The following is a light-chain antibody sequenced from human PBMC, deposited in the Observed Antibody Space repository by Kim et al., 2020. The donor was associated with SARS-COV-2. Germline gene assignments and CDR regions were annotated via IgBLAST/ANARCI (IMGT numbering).Light chain of an antibody. CDR2: DVS. Sequence: QSALTQPASVSGSPGQSIIISCTGSSSDIGSRNYVSWYQQYPGKPPNLMIYDVSRRPSGVSNRFSGSKSGNTASLTISGLQAEDEADYYCSSFTSSISYVFGTGTKVTVL. CDR1: SSDIGSRNY. V-gene: IGLV2-14*03. CDR3: SSFTSSISYV. J-gene: IGLJ1*01.